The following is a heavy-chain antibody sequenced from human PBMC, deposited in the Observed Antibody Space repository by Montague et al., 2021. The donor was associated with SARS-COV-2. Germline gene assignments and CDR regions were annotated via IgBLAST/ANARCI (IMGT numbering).Heavy chain of an antibody. V-gene: IGHV3-74*01. CDR2: IHYGGSST. CDR1: GFTLSSYW. Sequence: SLRLSCAASGFTLSSYWMYWVRQAPGKGLVWISRIHYGGSSTNYADSVKGRFTISRDTAKNTLYLQMNSLRAEDTAVYYCAARADYYYGMDVWGQGTSVAVSS. CDR3: AARADYYYGMDV. J-gene: IGHJ6*02.